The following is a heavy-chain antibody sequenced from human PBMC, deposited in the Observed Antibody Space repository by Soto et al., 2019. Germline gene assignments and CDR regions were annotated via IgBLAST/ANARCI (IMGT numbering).Heavy chain of an antibody. J-gene: IGHJ4*02. CDR2: ISYDGSNR. V-gene: IGHV3-30*18. Sequence: GGALEISCCASGFTFDPYGMHWVRQAPGKGLEWVAVISYDGSNRYYADSVKGRFTISRDNSKNTLYLQMNSLRSEDTAVYYCAKDHIVAAAPDYWGQGT. D-gene: IGHD2-2*01. CDR1: GFTFDPYG. CDR3: AKDHIVAAAPDY.